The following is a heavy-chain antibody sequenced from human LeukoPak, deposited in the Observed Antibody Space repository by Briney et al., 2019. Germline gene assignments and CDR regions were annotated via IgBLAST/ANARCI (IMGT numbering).Heavy chain of an antibody. V-gene: IGHV3-11*01. CDR2: ISSSGSTI. CDR3: AREPYYGSGRPRYFDY. J-gene: IGHJ4*02. D-gene: IGHD3-10*01. CDR1: GFTFSDYY. Sequence: PGGSLRLSCAASGFTFSDYYMSWIRQAPGKGLEWVSYISSSGSTIYYADSVKGRFTISRDNAKNSLYLQMNSLRAEDTAVYYCAREPYYGSGRPRYFDYWGQGTLVTVSS.